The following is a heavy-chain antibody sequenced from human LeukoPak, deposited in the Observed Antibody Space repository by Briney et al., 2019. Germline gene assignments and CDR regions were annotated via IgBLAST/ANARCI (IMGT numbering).Heavy chain of an antibody. CDR1: GYTFTSYD. D-gene: IGHD3-3*01. CDR2: MNPNSGNT. CDR3: ARGVVTIFGVVTPFYGMDV. Sequence: ASVKVSCKASGYTFTSYDINWVRQATGQGLEWMGWMNPNSGNTGYAQKFQSRVTMTRNTSISTAYMELSSLRSEDTAVYYCARGVVTIFGVVTPFYGMDVWGQGTTVTVSS. J-gene: IGHJ6*02. V-gene: IGHV1-8*01.